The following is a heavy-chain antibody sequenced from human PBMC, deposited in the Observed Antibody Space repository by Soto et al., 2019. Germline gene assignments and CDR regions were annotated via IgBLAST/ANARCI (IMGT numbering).Heavy chain of an antibody. CDR2: VYYSGNT. CDR3: ARKGAAASYDHYYMDV. D-gene: IGHD6-13*01. J-gene: IGHJ6*03. CDR1: GGSISPYY. V-gene: IGHV4-59*01. Sequence: PSDALSLTCTVSGGSISPYYWSWIRQPPGKGLEWIGYVYYSGNTNYNPSLESRVTISVDTSRNRFSLSLTSATAADTAVYYCARKGAAASYDHYYMDVWGRGTAVTVS.